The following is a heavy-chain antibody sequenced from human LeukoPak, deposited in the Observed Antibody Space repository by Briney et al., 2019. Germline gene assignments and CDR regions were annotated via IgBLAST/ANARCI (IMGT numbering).Heavy chain of an antibody. Sequence: PGRSLRLSCAASGFTFSSYSVNWVRQAPGQGLEWVSFISSTSTYIYYADSVKGRFTISRDNAKNSLFLQMNSLRAEDTAVYYCARDPLEGSWYFDLWGRGTLVTVSS. CDR3: ARDPLEGSWYFDL. J-gene: IGHJ2*01. D-gene: IGHD5-24*01. CDR1: GFTFSSYS. V-gene: IGHV3-21*01. CDR2: ISSTSTYI.